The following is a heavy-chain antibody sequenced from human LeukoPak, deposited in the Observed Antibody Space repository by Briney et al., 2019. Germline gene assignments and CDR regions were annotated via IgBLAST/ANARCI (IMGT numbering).Heavy chain of an antibody. J-gene: IGHJ4*02. D-gene: IGHD2-8*01. Sequence: PGGSLRLSCAASGFTFITYTMDWVRQAPGKGLEWVSSISSSRDYIYYADSVKGRFTISRDNAKNSLYLQMNSLRAEDTAIYYCARESCTNGACSFDYWGQGTLVTVSS. CDR1: GFTFITYT. V-gene: IGHV3-21*01. CDR3: ARESCTNGACSFDY. CDR2: ISSSRDYI.